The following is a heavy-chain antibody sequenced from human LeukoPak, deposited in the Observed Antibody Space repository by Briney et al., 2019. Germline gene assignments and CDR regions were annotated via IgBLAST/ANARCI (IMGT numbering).Heavy chain of an antibody. CDR3: AKLRDSSGYYYGIDY. CDR1: GFTFSSYG. CDR2: ISYDGSNK. Sequence: PGGSLRLSCAASGFTFSSYGMHWVRQAPGKGLEWVAVISYDGSNKYYADSVKGRFTISRDNSKNTLYLQMNSLRAEDTAVYYCAKLRDSSGYYYGIDYWGQGTLVTVSS. D-gene: IGHD3-22*01. J-gene: IGHJ4*02. V-gene: IGHV3-30*18.